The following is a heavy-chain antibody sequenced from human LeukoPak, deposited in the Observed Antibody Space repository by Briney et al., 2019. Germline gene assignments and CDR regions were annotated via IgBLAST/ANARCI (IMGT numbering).Heavy chain of an antibody. Sequence: GGSLSLSCVASGFTFTSYAMSWVRQAPGKGLEWVSVISVAGYSTYYADSVKGRFTISRDNSKNTLYMQMNSLRADDTAVYYCAKVAGSSSYYPEYWGQGTLVTVSS. CDR2: ISVAGYST. J-gene: IGHJ4*02. CDR1: GFTFTSYA. V-gene: IGHV3-23*01. CDR3: AKVAGSSSYYPEY. D-gene: IGHD3-22*01.